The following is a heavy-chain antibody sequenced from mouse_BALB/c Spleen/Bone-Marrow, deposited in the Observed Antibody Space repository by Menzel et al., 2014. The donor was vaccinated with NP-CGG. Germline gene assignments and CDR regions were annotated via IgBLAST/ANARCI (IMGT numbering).Heavy chain of an antibody. CDR1: GFTFSSYG. CDR3: GRDNCYDYDGFAY. CDR2: INSNGGST. D-gene: IGHD2-4*01. Sequence: EVKLEESGGGLVQPGGSLKISCAASGFTFSSYGMSWVRQTPDKRLDLVATINSNGGSTYYPDSVKGRFTISRDNAKNTLYLQMSSLKSEDTAMYYCGRDNCYDYDGFAYWGQGTLVTVSA. J-gene: IGHJ3*01. V-gene: IGHV5-6-3*01.